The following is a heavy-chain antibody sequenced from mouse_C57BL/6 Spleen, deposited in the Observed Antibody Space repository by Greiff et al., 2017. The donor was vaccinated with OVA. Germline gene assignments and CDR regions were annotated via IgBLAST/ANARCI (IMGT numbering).Heavy chain of an antibody. V-gene: IGHV1-64*01. CDR3: AKTAQGTYYFDN. CDR1: GYTFTSYW. D-gene: IGHD3-2*02. J-gene: IGHJ2*01. Sequence: QVQLQQPGAELVKPGASVKLSCKASGYTFTSYWMHWVKQRPGQGLEWIGMIHPNSGSTNYNEKFKSKATLTVDKSSSTAYMQLSSLTSEDSAVYYCAKTAQGTYYFDNWGEDTTLTDSS. CDR2: IHPNSGST.